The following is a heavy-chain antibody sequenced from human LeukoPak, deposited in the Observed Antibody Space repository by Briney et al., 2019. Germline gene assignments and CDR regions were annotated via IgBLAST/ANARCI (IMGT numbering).Heavy chain of an antibody. V-gene: IGHV5-51*01. J-gene: IGHJ4*02. CDR3: AAYGDYLSPLDN. CDR2: IYPGDSDT. D-gene: IGHD4-17*01. Sequence: GESLKISCTASGYRFTRHWIGWVRQIPGKGLEWMAMIYPGDSDTRYSPSFQGQVSISADKSITTAYLQWSSLKASDTAMHYCAAYGDYLSPLDNWGLGTQVTVSS. CDR1: GYRFTRHW.